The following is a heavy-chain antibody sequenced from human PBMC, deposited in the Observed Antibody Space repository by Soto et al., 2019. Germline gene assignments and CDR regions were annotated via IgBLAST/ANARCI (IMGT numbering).Heavy chain of an antibody. Sequence: GGSLRLSCVASGLSFSVSTMTWVRQAPGKGLEWVSTTGLSGRTTYYGDSVKGRFTVSRDNSRNTLDLQMSSLRAEDTAVYYCATVHNTSRSFNYWGRGTLVTVSS. J-gene: IGHJ4*02. CDR3: ATVHNTSRSFNY. CDR1: GLSFSVST. CDR2: TGLSGRTT. V-gene: IGHV3-23*01. D-gene: IGHD1-20*01.